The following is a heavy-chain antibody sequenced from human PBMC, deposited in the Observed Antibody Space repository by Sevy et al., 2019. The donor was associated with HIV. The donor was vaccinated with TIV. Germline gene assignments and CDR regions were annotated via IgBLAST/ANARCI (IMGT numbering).Heavy chain of an antibody. D-gene: IGHD1-26*01. CDR3: AKALSGGYSGGSTAFDY. J-gene: IGHJ4*02. Sequence: GGSLRLSCAASGFTFSSYGMHWVRQAPGKGLEWVAVISYDGSNKYYADSVKGRFTISRDNSKNTLYLQMNSLRAEDTAVYYCAKALSGGYSGGSTAFDYWGQGTLVTVSS. CDR2: ISYDGSNK. CDR1: GFTFSSYG. V-gene: IGHV3-30*18.